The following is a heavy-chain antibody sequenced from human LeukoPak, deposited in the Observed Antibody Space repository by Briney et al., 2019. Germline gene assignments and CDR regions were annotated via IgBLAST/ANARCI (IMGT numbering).Heavy chain of an antibody. CDR2: NSAYNGNT. J-gene: IGHJ4*02. CDR3: AASIAVAGTDY. CDR1: GYTFTGYY. Sequence: ASVKVSCKASGYTFTGYYMHWVRQAPGQGLEWMGWNSAYNGNTNYVQKFQGRVTMTEDTSTDTAYMELSSLRSEDTAVYYCAASIAVAGTDYWGQGTLVTVSS. V-gene: IGHV1/OR15-2*02. D-gene: IGHD6-19*01.